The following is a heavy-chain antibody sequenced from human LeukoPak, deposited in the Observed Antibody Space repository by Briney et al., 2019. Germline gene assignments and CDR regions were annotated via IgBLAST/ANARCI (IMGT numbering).Heavy chain of an antibody. V-gene: IGHV3-9*01. J-gene: IGHJ4*02. CDR1: GFPFDDYA. CDR2: ISWNSGSI. CDR3: AKDLESGSGWYVPARRASFDY. Sequence: LRLSCAASGFPFDDYAMHWVRQAPGKGLEWVSGISWNSGSIGYADSVKGRFTISRDNAKNSLYLQMNSLRAEDTALYYCAKDLESGSGWYVPARRASFDYWGQGTLVTVSS. D-gene: IGHD6-19*01.